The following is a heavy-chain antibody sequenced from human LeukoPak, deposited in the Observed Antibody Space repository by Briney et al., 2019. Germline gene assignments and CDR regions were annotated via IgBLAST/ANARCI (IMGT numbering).Heavy chain of an antibody. D-gene: IGHD1-1*01. J-gene: IGHJ3*02. CDR2: INPNSGGT. CDR1: GYTFTGYY. V-gene: IGHV1-2*02. CDR3: ARDRTIGTADAFDI. Sequence: AASVKVSCKASGYTFTGYYMHWVRQAPGQGLEWLGWINPNSGGTNYAQKFQGRVTMTRDTSISTAYMELSRLRSDDTAVYYCARDRTIGTADAFDIWGQGTMVSVSS.